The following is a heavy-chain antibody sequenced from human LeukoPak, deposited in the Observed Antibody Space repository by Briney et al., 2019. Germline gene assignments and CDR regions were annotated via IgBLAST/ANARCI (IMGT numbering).Heavy chain of an antibody. J-gene: IGHJ4*02. CDR3: ARDWYHAIDY. Sequence: PGGSLRLSCAASGFTFSSYEMNWVRQPPGKGLVWVARITSDGSSTTYAESVKGRFTISRDNARDTLYLQMNSLRAEDTAVYYCARDWYHAIDYWGQGTLVTVSS. D-gene: IGHD2-2*01. CDR1: GFTFSSYE. CDR2: ITSDGSST. V-gene: IGHV3-74*03.